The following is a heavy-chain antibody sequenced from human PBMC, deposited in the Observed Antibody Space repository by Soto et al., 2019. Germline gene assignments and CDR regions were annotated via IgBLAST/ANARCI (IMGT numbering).Heavy chain of an antibody. Sequence: EVQLVESGGGLVQPGGSLKLSCAASGFTFTNFWMSWVRQAPGKGLEWVANIAPDGSEKNHADAVRGRFTIARDNAKNSLYLQMNSLRADDTAVYYCARDVSWGQGSLVTVSS. V-gene: IGHV3-7*05. CDR2: IAPDGSEK. CDR3: ARDVS. CDR1: GFTFTNFW. J-gene: IGHJ4*02.